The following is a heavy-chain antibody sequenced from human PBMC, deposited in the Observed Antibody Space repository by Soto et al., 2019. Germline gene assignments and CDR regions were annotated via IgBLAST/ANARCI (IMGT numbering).Heavy chain of an antibody. Sequence: QVQLQESGPGLVKPSETLSLTCTVSGGSLTSYYWSWIRQPPGKGLEWIGYIYYTGNTNYNPSLKRRVPISVDTSKNQFSLKLNPVTAADPAVYYCARGLDPWGQGTLVTVSS. J-gene: IGHJ5*02. V-gene: IGHV4-59*01. CDR2: IYYTGNT. CDR3: ARGLDP. CDR1: GGSLTSYY. D-gene: IGHD3-16*01.